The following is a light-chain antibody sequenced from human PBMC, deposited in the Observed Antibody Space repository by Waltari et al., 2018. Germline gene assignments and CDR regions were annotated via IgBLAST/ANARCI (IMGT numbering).Light chain of an antibody. CDR2: WAS. CDR3: QQYYTTPLT. V-gene: IGKV4-1*01. CDR1: QSVLYRSNNKNY. J-gene: IGKJ4*01. Sequence: DIVMTQSPDSLAVSLGVRATINCKSSQSVLYRSNNKNYLAWYQHKPGQPPKLLIYWASTRESGVPDRFSGSGSGTDFTLTISRLQAEDVAVYYCQQYYTTPLTFGGGTKVEIK.